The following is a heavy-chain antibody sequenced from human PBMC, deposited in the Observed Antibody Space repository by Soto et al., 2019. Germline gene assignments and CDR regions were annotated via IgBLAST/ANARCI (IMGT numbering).Heavy chain of an antibody. CDR2: IYYSGST. J-gene: IGHJ4*02. CDR1: GGSISRGGDY. Sequence: PSETLSLTCTVSGGSISRGGDYWTWIRQHPGKGLEWIGYIYYSGSTFYNPSLESRVTLSVDTSKNQFSLKLSSVTAADTAVYYCARTFGGNSGFDSWGQGALVTVSS. D-gene: IGHD2-21*02. V-gene: IGHV4-31*03. CDR3: ARTFGGNSGFDS.